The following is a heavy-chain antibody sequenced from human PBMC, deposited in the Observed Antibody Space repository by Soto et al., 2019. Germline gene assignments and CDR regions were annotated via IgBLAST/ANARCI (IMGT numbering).Heavy chain of an antibody. D-gene: IGHD3-10*01. J-gene: IGHJ1*01. CDR2: IIPIFGTA. CDR1: VGTFSSYA. CDR3: AGGCSAYYHSDYFQY. Sequence: SVKVSCKASVGTFSSYAISWVRQAPGQGLEWMGGIIPIFGTANYAQKFQGRVTITADKSTSTAYMELSSLRSEDTAVCYCAGGCSAYYHSDYFQYWGQGTMVTVSS. V-gene: IGHV1-69*06.